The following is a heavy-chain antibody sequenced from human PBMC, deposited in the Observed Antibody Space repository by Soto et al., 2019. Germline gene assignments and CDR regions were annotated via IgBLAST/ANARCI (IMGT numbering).Heavy chain of an antibody. V-gene: IGHV4-39*01. CDR1: GDSLNSGHYY. D-gene: IGHD3-3*01. Sequence: SETLSLTCTVSGDSLNSGHYYWGWIRQPPGKGLEWIGSFYYDGSSFYSPSLKGRVAISVDTSKNQFSLKVSSVTAADTAVYYCARTFWSGYSPGFDYWGQGTLVTVSS. J-gene: IGHJ4*02. CDR3: ARTFWSGYSPGFDY. CDR2: FYYDGSS.